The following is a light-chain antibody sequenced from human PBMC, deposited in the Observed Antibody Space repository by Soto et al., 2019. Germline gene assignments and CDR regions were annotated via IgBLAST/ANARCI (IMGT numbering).Light chain of an antibody. J-gene: IGKJ1*01. V-gene: IGKV1-5*03. Sequence: EIQMTQSPSTLSGSVGDRVTITCRASQTISSLLAWYQQKPGKAPKLLIYKASTLKSGVPSRFSGSVSGTEFTLTISSLQPDDFATYYCQHYNSYSEALGQGAKVDI. CDR2: KAS. CDR1: QTISSL. CDR3: QHYNSYSEA.